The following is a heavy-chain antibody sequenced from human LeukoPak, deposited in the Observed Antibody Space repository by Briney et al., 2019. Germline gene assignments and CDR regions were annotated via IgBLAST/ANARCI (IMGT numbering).Heavy chain of an antibody. Sequence: GGSLRLSCAGAGFTFSNYWMSWVRQAPGKGLEWVANITQDGSDKYYLDSVEGRFTISRDNAKNSLYLQMNSLRAEDTAVYYCARARPLDYGGPYDLWGQGTMVTVSS. CDR1: GFTFSNYW. CDR2: ITQDGSDK. D-gene: IGHD4-23*01. V-gene: IGHV3-7*03. CDR3: ARARPLDYGGPYDL. J-gene: IGHJ3*01.